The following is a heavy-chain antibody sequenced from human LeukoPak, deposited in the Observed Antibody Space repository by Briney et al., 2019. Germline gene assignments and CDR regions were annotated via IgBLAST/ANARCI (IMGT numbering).Heavy chain of an antibody. Sequence: GGSLRLSCAGSGFTFNSYGMHWVRQAPGKGLEWVAVISYDGRNKFYADSVKGRFTISRDNSKNTLYLQMNSLGAEDTALYHCAKDLAGYSNDRDFGMDVWGQGTTVTVSS. J-gene: IGHJ6*02. D-gene: IGHD4-11*01. CDR1: GFTFNSYG. V-gene: IGHV3-30*18. CDR2: ISYDGRNK. CDR3: AKDLAGYSNDRDFGMDV.